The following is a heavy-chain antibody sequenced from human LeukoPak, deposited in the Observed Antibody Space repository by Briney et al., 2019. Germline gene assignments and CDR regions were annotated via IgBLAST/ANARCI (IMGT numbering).Heavy chain of an antibody. CDR3: ARLQSSRAEEFDP. Sequence: PSETLSLTCTVSGGSISGYYWSWIRQSPGKGLEWIGYIYYTGITAYNPSLGSRVTISVDRSNNQFSLRLTSVTAADTAVYYCARLQSSRAEEFDPWGQGTLVTVSS. CDR1: GGSISGYY. CDR2: IYYTGIT. V-gene: IGHV4-59*01. J-gene: IGHJ5*02.